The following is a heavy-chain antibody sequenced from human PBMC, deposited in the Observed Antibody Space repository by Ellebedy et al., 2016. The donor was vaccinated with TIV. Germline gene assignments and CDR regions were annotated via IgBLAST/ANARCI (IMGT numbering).Heavy chain of an antibody. D-gene: IGHD7-27*01. CDR1: GFIFSRYA. CDR3: AKDPSDYWGCFDY. CDR2: MSGSGGST. J-gene: IGHJ4*02. V-gene: IGHV3-23*01. Sequence: GESLKISCAASGFIFSRYAMSWVRQAPGKGLEWVSGMSGSGGSTYYADSVKGRFTISRDNSKNTLYLLMNSLRAEDTALYYCAKDPSDYWGCFDYWGQGTLVTVSS.